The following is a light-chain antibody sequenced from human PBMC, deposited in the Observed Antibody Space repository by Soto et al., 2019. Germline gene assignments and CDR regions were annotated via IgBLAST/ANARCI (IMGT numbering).Light chain of an antibody. J-gene: IGKJ2*01. V-gene: IGKV3-20*01. CDR2: SAS. Sequence: EIVLTQSPGTLSLSPGERATLSCRASQSVSSSYLAWYQQKPGQAPRLLIYSASSRATGIPDRFSGSGSGTDFTLTISRLEPEDFAVYYFHQYGSSPYTFGQGTKLEIK. CDR3: HQYGSSPYT. CDR1: QSVSSSY.